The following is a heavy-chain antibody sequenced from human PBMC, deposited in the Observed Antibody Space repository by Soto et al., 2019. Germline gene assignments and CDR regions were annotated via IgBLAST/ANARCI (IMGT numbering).Heavy chain of an antibody. D-gene: IGHD3-22*01. CDR2: INHRGIT. Sequence: QVQLQESGPGLVKPSGTPSLTCTVSGESINRSCWWTWFRQFPAKGLQWIVEINHRGITTHNPSLTSRLTISVDKSNNQFALKLTAVTAADTAVYYSASLDEDNRGYYQIASWGQGTLVTVSS. CDR1: GESINRSCW. J-gene: IGHJ4*02. CDR3: ASLDEDNRGYYQIAS. V-gene: IGHV4-4*02.